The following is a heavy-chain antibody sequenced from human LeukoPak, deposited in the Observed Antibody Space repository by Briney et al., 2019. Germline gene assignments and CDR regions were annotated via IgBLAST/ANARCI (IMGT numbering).Heavy chain of an antibody. D-gene: IGHD6-6*01. CDR3: ARVRPSALSGLDY. CDR2: INTNTGNP. V-gene: IGHV7-4-1*02. CDR1: GYTFTSYG. J-gene: IGHJ4*02. Sequence: ASVKVSCKASGYTFTSYGISWVRQAPGQGLEWMGWINTNTGNPTYAQGFTGRFVFSLDTSVSTAYLQISSLKASDTAMYYCARVRPSALSGLDYWGQGTLVTVSS.